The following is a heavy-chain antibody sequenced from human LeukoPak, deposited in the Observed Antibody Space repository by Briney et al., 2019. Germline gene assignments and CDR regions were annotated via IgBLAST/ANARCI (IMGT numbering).Heavy chain of an antibody. CDR1: GGSISSYY. CDR2: IYTSGST. Sequence: PSETLSLTCTVSGGSISSYYWSWIRQPAGKGLEWIGRIYTSGSTNYNPSPKSRVTISVDTSKNQFSLKLSSVTAADTAVYYCARDALGYSYGRDYYYYGMDVWGQGTTATVSS. V-gene: IGHV4-4*07. J-gene: IGHJ6*02. D-gene: IGHD5-18*01. CDR3: ARDALGYSYGRDYYYYGMDV.